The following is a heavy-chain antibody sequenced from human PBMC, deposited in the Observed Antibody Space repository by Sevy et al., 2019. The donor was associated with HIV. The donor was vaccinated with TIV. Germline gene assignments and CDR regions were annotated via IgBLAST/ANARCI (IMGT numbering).Heavy chain of an antibody. CDR2: ISYDGRNE. D-gene: IGHD6-19*01. V-gene: IGHV3-30*04. CDR1: GFPLSKYS. J-gene: IGHJ2*01. Sequence: GSLRLSCAASGFPLSKYSMHWVRQAPGKGLEWVAAISYDGRNENYADSVKGRLTISRDNSKNSLYVQMNSLRAEDTAVYYCARDSVAETPIYWYFDLWGRGTLVTVSS. CDR3: ARDSVAETPIYWYFDL.